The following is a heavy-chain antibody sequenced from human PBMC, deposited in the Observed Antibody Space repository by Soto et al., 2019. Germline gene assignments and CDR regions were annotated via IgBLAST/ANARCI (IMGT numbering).Heavy chain of an antibody. V-gene: IGHV3-33*01. J-gene: IGHJ6*02. CDR3: ARDRWYYDFWSGMGPTGYYYGMDV. CDR1: GFTFSSYG. D-gene: IGHD3-3*01. Sequence: QPGGSLRLSCAASGFTFSSYGMHWVRQAPGKGLEWVAVIWYDGSNKYYADSVKGRFTISRDNSKNTLYLQMNSLRAEDTAVYYCARDRWYYDFWSGMGPTGYYYGMDVWGQGTTVTVSS. CDR2: IWYDGSNK.